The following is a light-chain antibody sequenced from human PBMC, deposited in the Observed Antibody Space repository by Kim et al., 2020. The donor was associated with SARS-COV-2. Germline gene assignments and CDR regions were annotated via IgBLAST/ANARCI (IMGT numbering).Light chain of an antibody. J-gene: IGLJ1*01. CDR3: QVWESSNDNYF. CDR2: YGG. Sequence: SYELTQPPSVSVAPGQTATITCGGNNIGSKSVHWYQQKPGQAPVLVICYGGDRPSGIPDRFSASISGNTATLTISKVEVGDEADYFCQVWESSNDNYFFGSGTKVTVL. V-gene: IGLV3-21*01. CDR1: NIGSKS.